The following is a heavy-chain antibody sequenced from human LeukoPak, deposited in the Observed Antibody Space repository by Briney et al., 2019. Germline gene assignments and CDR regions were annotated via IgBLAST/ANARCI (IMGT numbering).Heavy chain of an antibody. CDR2: IYRSGST. J-gene: IGHJ1*01. CDR1: GGSISSGSYY. D-gene: IGHD2-2*01. V-gene: IGHV4-31*03. Sequence: SETLSLTCTASGGSISSGSYYWSWIRQHPGKGLEWIGYIYRSGSTYYNPSLRRRVTMSVDTSKNQFSLKLSSVTAADTAMYYCARGPAATLHFQHWGQGTLVTVSS. CDR3: ARGPAATLHFQH.